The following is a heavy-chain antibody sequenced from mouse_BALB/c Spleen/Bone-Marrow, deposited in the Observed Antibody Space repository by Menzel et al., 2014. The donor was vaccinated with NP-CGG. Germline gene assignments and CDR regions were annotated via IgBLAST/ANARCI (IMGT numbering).Heavy chain of an antibody. CDR2: INPDSSTI. CDR1: GFDFSRYW. Sequence: EVKLQESGGGLVQPGGSLKLSCAASGFDFSRYWMSWVRQALGKGLEWIGEINPDSSTINYTPSLKDKFIISRDNAKNTLYLQMSKVRSEDTALYYCARLSYYGRFAYWGQGTLVTVSA. CDR3: ARLSYYGRFAY. J-gene: IGHJ3*01. V-gene: IGHV4-1*02. D-gene: IGHD1-1*01.